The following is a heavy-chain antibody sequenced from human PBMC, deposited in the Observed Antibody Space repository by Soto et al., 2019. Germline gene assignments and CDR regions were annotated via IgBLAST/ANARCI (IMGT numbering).Heavy chain of an antibody. J-gene: IGHJ5*02. CDR1: GGTFSSYA. D-gene: IGHD2-2*01. CDR2: IIPIFGTA. V-gene: IGHV1-69*13. Sequence: ASVKVSCKASGGTFSSYAISWVRQAPGQGLEWMGGIIPIFGTANYAQKFQGRVTITADESTSTAYMELSSLRSEDTAVYYCASTKDIVLVPAAAPGGFWFDPWGQGTLVTVSS. CDR3: ASTKDIVLVPAAAPGGFWFDP.